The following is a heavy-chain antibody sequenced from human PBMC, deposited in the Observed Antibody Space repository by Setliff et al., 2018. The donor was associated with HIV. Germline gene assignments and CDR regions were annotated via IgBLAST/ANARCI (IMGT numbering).Heavy chain of an antibody. V-gene: IGHV4-39*01. Sequence: SETPSLTCTVSSGSITSRTYYWGWIRQPPGKGLEWIGSIFYSGITYYNPSLKSRVSISVDTSKNQFSLNLTSVTAADTAVYYCARSKTFYDFWGGYYTHGAFKIWGLGTMVTVSS. D-gene: IGHD3-3*01. CDR3: ARSKTFYDFWGGYYTHGAFKI. CDR1: SGSITSRTYY. CDR2: IFYSGIT. J-gene: IGHJ3*02.